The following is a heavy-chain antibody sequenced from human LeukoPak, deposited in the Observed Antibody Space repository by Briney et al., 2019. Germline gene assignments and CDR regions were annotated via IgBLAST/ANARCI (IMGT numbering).Heavy chain of an antibody. CDR2: ISHSGST. D-gene: IGHD2-2*01. J-gene: IGHJ6*04. CDR1: GGSFSGYY. V-gene: IGHV4-34*01. CDR3: AREGTAAPYGMDV. Sequence: SETLSLTCAVYGGSFSGYYWSWIRQPPGKGLEWIGEISHSGSTNYNPSLKSRVTISVDTSKNQFSLKLSSVTAADTAVYYCAREGTAAPYGMDVWGKGTTVTVSS.